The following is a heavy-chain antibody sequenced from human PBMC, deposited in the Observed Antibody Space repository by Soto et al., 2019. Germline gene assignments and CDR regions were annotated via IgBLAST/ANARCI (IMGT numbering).Heavy chain of an antibody. D-gene: IGHD5-18*01. CDR2: IYYSGST. V-gene: IGHV4-31*03. CDR1: GGSISSGGYY. J-gene: IGHJ4*02. Sequence: SETLSLTCTVSGGSISSGGYYWSWIRQHPGKGLEWIGYIYYSGSTYYNPSLKSRVTISVDTSKNQFSLKLSSVTAADTAVYYFARVDVDTAMVPTYYFDYWGQGTLVTVSS. CDR3: ARVDVDTAMVPTYYFDY.